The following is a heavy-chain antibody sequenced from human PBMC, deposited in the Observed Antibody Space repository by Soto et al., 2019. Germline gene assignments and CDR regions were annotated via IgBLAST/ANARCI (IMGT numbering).Heavy chain of an antibody. CDR3: AGIYGMDV. J-gene: IGHJ6*02. Sequence: GGSLRLSCAASGLTFSSYWMSWVRKPPGKGLKWVANIKQEESEKYNVDSVKGQFTISRDNAKISVYLQMNSLRAEDTAVYYCAGIYGMDVWGQGTTVTVSS. CDR1: GLTFSSYW. V-gene: IGHV3-7*05. CDR2: IKQEESEK.